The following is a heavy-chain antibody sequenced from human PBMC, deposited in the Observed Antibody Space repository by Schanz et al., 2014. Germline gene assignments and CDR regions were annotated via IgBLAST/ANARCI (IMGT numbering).Heavy chain of an antibody. Sequence: QGQLVQSGPEVKEPGSSVKVSCKASGGTFSSFGINWVRQAPGQGLEWMGRIIPSLGLAKYEQKFQDKVTITADTSTSTAYMELSSLRSEDTAVYYCARDQSPYTNSSDVRYFDYWGQGSLVTVSS. CDR1: GGTFSSFG. D-gene: IGHD6-6*01. J-gene: IGHJ4*02. V-gene: IGHV1-69*04. CDR2: IIPSLGLA. CDR3: ARDQSPYTNSSDVRYFDY.